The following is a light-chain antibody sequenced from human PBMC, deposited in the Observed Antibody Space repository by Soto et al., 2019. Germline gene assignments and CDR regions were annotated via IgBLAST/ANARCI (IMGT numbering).Light chain of an antibody. Sequence: DIPLTQSPSFLSASVGDRVTITCRASQGISSYLAWYQQKPGKAPKLLIYAASTLQSGVPSRFSGSGSGTEFTLTISSLQTEDFATSYCQQLNSYPRTFGQGTKVEIK. CDR1: QGISSY. V-gene: IGKV1-9*01. J-gene: IGKJ1*01. CDR2: AAS. CDR3: QQLNSYPRT.